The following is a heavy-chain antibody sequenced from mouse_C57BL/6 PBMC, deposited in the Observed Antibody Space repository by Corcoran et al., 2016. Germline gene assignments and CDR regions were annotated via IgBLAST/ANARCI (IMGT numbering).Heavy chain of an antibody. V-gene: IGHV1-26*01. J-gene: IGHJ4*01. D-gene: IGHD2-2*01. Sequence: EVQLQQSGPELVKPGASVKISCKASGYTFTDYYMNWVKQSHGKSLEWIGDINPNNGGTSYNQKFKGKATLTVDKSSSTAYMELRSLTSEDSAVYYCARRPYGYDGYAMDYWGQGTSVTVSS. CDR1: GYTFTDYY. CDR3: ARRPYGYDGYAMDY. CDR2: INPNNGGT.